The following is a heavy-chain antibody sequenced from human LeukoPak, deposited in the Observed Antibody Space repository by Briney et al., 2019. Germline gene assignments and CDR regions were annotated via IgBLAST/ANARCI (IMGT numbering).Heavy chain of an antibody. D-gene: IGHD6-13*01. Sequence: SETLSLTCTVSGGSISSSSYYWGWIRQPPGKGLEWIGSIYYSGSTYYNPSLKSRVTISVDTSKNQFSLKLSSVTAADTAVYYCARGASIAAAGTGYFDYWGQGTLVTVSS. CDR3: ARGASIAAAGTGYFDY. V-gene: IGHV4-39*01. J-gene: IGHJ4*02. CDR1: GGSISSSSYY. CDR2: IYYSGST.